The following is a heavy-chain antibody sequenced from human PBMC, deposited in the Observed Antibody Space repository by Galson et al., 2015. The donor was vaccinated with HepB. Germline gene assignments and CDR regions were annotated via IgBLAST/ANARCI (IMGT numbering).Heavy chain of an antibody. Sequence: SLRLSCAASGFTFSNYGMHWVRQAPGKGLEWVASIGYDGNEKNYIDSVRGRITISRDIPKNMMFLQMNSLRAEDTALYYCAREYYDTLTGYLTAFDIWGQGTMVTVSS. CDR2: IGYDGNEK. CDR1: GFTFSNYG. CDR3: AREYYDTLTGYLTAFDI. D-gene: IGHD3-9*01. J-gene: IGHJ3*02. V-gene: IGHV3-33*08.